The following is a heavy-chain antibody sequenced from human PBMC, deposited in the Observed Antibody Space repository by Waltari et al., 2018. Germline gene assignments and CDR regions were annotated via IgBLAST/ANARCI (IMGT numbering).Heavy chain of an antibody. CDR1: GFSLTTSGAG. V-gene: IGHV2-5*01. CDR2: IYWNDYK. Sequence: QITLKESGPTLVKPTQTLTLTCTFSGFSLTTSGAGVAWIRQPPGKALEWLALIYWNDYKWYSPSRRSSLTITRDTSKIQLFLTMTNINPLYTGTYYCVHRRAQAVAATGWFDPWGQGTLVTVS. J-gene: IGHJ5*02. D-gene: IGHD2-15*01. CDR3: VHRRAQAVAATGWFDP.